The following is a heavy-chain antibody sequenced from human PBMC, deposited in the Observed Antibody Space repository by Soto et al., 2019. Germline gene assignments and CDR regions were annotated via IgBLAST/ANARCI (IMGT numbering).Heavy chain of an antibody. D-gene: IGHD2-8*01. CDR2: VNPNSGGT. CDR3: ARSQTVDCTNGVRYKDYYYYMDV. J-gene: IGHJ6*03. CDR1: GYTFTSYY. Sequence: GASVKVSWEASGYTFTSYYMHWGRQAPGQGLEWMGWVNPNSGGTNYAQKFQGWVTMTRDTSISTAYMELSRLRSDDTAVYYCARSQTVDCTNGVRYKDYYYYMDVWGKGTTVTVSS. V-gene: IGHV1-2*04.